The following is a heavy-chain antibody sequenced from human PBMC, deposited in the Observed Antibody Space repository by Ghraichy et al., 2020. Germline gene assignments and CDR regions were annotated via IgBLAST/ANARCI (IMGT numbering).Heavy chain of an antibody. CDR2: ISSSSSYI. CDR1: GFTFSSYS. J-gene: IGHJ4*02. Sequence: GVLRLSCAASGFTFSSYSMNWVRQAPGKGLEWVSSISSSSSYIYYADSVKGRFTISRDNAKNSLYLQMNSLRAEDTAVYYCARGRDDGYNFLSSDYWGQGTLVTVSS. CDR3: ARGRDDGYNFLSSDY. V-gene: IGHV3-21*01. D-gene: IGHD5-24*01.